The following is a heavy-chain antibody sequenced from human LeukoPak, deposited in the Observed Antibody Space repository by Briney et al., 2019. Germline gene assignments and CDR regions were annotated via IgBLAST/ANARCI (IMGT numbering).Heavy chain of an antibody. CDR2: IIHSGST. CDR3: AGDYYDSSGGAFDI. CDR1: GGSFSGYY. Sequence: WETLSLTCAVSGGSFSGYYWSWIRQPPGKGLEWIGEIIHSGSTNYNPSRKSRVTISVETSKNPFSLKLSSVTAADTAVYYCAGDYYDSSGGAFDIWGKGKMVTVSS. D-gene: IGHD3-22*01. J-gene: IGHJ3*02. V-gene: IGHV4-34*12.